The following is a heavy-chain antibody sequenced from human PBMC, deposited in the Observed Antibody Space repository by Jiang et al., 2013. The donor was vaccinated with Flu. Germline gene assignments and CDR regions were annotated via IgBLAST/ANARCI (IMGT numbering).Heavy chain of an antibody. V-gene: IGHV3-30*04. Sequence: RSLRLSCAASGFTFSSYAMHWVRQAPGKGLEWVAVISYDGSNKYYADSVKGRFTISRDNSKNTLYLQMNSLRAEDTAVYYCAREGRAWELWNWFDPWGQGTLVTVSS. CDR2: ISYDGSNK. J-gene: IGHJ5*02. D-gene: IGHD1-26*01. CDR1: GFTFSSYA. CDR3: AREGRAWELWNWFDP.